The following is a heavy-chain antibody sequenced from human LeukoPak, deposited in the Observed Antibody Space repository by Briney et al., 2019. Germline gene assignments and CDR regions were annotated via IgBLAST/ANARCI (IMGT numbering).Heavy chain of an antibody. V-gene: IGHV1-69*13. CDR2: IIPILGTA. CDR3: ARSLRDYYDSSGYFPDAFDI. Sequence: SVKVSCKASGGTFSSYAISWVRQAPGQGLEWMGGIIPILGTANYAQKFQGRVTITADESTSTAYMELSSLRSEDTAVYYCARSLRDYYDSSGYFPDAFDIWGQGTMVTVSS. J-gene: IGHJ3*02. D-gene: IGHD3-22*01. CDR1: GGTFSSYA.